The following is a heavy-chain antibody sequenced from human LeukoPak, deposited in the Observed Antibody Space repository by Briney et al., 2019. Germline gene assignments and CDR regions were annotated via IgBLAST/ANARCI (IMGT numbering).Heavy chain of an antibody. D-gene: IGHD2-21*01. V-gene: IGHV3-23*01. CDR3: ANPLFSWLDKNFDY. CDR2: ISGSGGST. J-gene: IGHJ4*02. CDR1: GFTFSSYA. Sequence: GRSLRLSCAAPGFTFSSYAMSWVRQAPGKGLEWVSAISGSGGSTYYADSVKGRFTISRDNSKNTLYLQMNSLRAEDTAVYYCANPLFSWLDKNFDYWGQGTLVTVSS.